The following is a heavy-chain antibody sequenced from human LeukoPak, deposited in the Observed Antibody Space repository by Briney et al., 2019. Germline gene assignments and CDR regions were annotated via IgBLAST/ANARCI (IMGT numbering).Heavy chain of an antibody. CDR3: ARTARSYDSSGYPEDAFDI. CDR1: GGTFSSYA. V-gene: IGHV1-69*04. Sequence: ASVKVSCKASGGTFSSYAISWVRQAPGQGLEWMGRIIPILGIANYAQKFQGRVTITADKSTSTAYMELSSLRSEDTAVYYCARTARSYDSSGYPEDAFDIWGQGTMVTVSS. CDR2: IIPILGIA. J-gene: IGHJ3*02. D-gene: IGHD3-22*01.